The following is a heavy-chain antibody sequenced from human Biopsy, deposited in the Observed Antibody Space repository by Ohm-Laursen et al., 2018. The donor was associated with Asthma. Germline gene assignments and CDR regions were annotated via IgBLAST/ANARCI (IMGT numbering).Heavy chain of an antibody. CDR2: IKHDGTEK. CDR1: GFTLGDYW. Sequence: SLRLSCAASGFTLGDYWMSWVRQVPGKGLEWVANIKHDGTEKNHVDSLKGRFTISRDNAKNSLYLQMNSLRAEDTAVYYCARGDSSNWSHYYFDYWGQGTLVTVSS. V-gene: IGHV3-7*03. J-gene: IGHJ4*02. CDR3: ARGDSSNWSHYYFDY. D-gene: IGHD3-22*01.